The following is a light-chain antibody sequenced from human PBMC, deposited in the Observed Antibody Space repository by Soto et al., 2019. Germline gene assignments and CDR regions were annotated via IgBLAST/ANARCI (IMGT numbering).Light chain of an antibody. CDR2: EVS. CDR1: SSDVGAYNY. V-gene: IGLV2-14*01. Sequence: QSALTQPASVSGSPGQSITISCTGTSSDVGAYNYVSWYQQHPGKAPKLMIYEVSNRPSGVSNRFSGSKSGHTASLTISGLQAEDEADYHCSSYTSSSTPSVVFGGGTKVTFL. J-gene: IGLJ2*01. CDR3: SSYTSSSTPSVV.